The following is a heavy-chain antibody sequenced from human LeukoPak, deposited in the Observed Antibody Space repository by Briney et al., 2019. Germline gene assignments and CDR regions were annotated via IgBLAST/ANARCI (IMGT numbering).Heavy chain of an antibody. Sequence: PSQTLSLTCTVSSGSISSSNYYWSWIRQPAGKGLEWIGRIYTSGSTSYNPSLKSRVTMSVDTSKNQFSLQLSSVTAADTAVYYCARAPPTHSSSFDYWGQGTLVTVSS. CDR3: ARAPPTHSSSFDY. D-gene: IGHD6-6*01. J-gene: IGHJ4*02. V-gene: IGHV4-61*02. CDR1: SGSISSSNYY. CDR2: IYTSGST.